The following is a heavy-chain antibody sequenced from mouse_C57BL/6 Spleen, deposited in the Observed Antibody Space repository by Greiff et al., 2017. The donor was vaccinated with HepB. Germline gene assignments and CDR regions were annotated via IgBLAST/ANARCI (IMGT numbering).Heavy chain of an antibody. J-gene: IGHJ3*01. CDR2: ISDGGSYT. CDR3: ARGDDYDEEPAWFAY. V-gene: IGHV5-4*01. CDR1: GFTFSSYA. D-gene: IGHD2-4*01. Sequence: VQLKESGGGLVKPGGSLKLSCAASGFTFSSYAMSWVRQTPEKRLEWVATISDGGSYTYYPDNVKGRFTISRDNAKNNLYLQMSQLKSEDTAMYYCARGDDYDEEPAWFAYWGQGTLVTVSA.